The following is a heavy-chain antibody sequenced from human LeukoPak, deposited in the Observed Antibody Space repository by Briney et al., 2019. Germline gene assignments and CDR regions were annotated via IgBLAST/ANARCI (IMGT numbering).Heavy chain of an antibody. CDR3: ARGADWRWLQSLYYYYYMDV. D-gene: IGHD5-24*01. V-gene: IGHV4-59*11. CDR1: GGSISSHY. CDR2: IYYSGST. J-gene: IGHJ6*03. Sequence: PSETLSLTCTVSGGSISSHYWSWIRQLPGKGLEWIGYIYYSGSTNYNPSLKSRVTISVDTSKNQFSLKLSSVTAADTAVYYCARGADWRWLQSLYYYYYMDVWGKGTTVTVSS.